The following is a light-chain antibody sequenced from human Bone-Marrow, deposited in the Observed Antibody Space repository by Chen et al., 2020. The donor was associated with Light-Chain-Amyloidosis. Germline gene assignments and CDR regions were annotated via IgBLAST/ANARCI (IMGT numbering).Light chain of an antibody. J-gene: IGKJ4*01. Sequence: EIVLTQSPGTLSLSPGEGANLSCRASQTISSNYLTWYQQKFAQAPRLLIYGSSSRATGIPDRFTGSGCGTDFTLTINRLEPEDFAMYYCQQYGTSPLTFGGGTKVEIK. V-gene: IGKV3-20*01. CDR3: QQYGTSPLT. CDR2: GSS. CDR1: QTISSNY.